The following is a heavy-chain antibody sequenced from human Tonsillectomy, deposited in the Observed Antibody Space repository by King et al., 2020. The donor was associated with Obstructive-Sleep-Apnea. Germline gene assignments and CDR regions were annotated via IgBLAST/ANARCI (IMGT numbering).Heavy chain of an antibody. CDR2: INAGNGNT. D-gene: IGHD6-19*01. CDR3: ASAVIGNSAWKGSLDY. J-gene: IGHJ4*02. CDR1: GYTFISYA. Sequence: VQLVQSGAEVKKPGASVKVSCKASGYTFISYAMHWVRQAPGQRLEWMGWINAGNGNTKYSQKFQGRVTITRGTTASTAYLELSSLRSEDTAVYYWASAVIGNSAWKGSLDYWGQGTLVTVSS. V-gene: IGHV1-3*01.